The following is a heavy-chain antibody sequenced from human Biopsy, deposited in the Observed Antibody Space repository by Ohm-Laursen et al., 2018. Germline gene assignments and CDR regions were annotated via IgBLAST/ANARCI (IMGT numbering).Heavy chain of an antibody. CDR2: IRCDSGRI. CDR3: AKDSGGTPLGELFH. D-gene: IGHD3-16*01. CDR1: GFIFVDYV. Sequence: LRVSCVASGFIFVDYVMHWVRQAPGWGMAWVSGIRCDSGRIDYAGSVKGRFTISRDNAKNSLYLQMNSLRAKDTALYYCAKDSGGTPLGELFHWGQGNLVTVSS. V-gene: IGHV3-9*01. J-gene: IGHJ4*02.